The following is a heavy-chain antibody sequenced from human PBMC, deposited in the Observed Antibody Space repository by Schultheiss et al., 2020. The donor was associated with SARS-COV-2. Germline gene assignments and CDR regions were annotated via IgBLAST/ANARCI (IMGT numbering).Heavy chain of an antibody. CDR3: ARDGRYSSSSWPADYYYGMDV. CDR1: GGSFSGYY. D-gene: IGHD6-6*01. Sequence: SETLSLTCAVYGGSFSGYYWSWIRQPPGKGLEWIGEINHSGRTNYNPSLKSRVTMSVDTSKNQFSLKLSSVTAADTAVYYCARDGRYSSSSWPADYYYGMDVWGQGTTVTVSS. CDR2: INHSGRT. V-gene: IGHV4-34*01. J-gene: IGHJ6*02.